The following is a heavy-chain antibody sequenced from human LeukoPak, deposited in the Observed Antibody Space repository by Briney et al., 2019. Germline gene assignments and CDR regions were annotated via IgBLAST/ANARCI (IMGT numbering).Heavy chain of an antibody. J-gene: IGHJ4*02. CDR2: IYTSGST. D-gene: IGHD3-10*01. Sequence: SETLSLTCTVSGGSISSYYWSWIRQPAGKGLEWIGRIYTSGSTNYNPSLKGRVTMSVDTSKNQFSLKLSSVTAADTAVYYCARDWPPPHYYGSGSPYYFDYWGQGTLVTVSS. CDR3: ARDWPPPHYYGSGSPYYFDY. CDR1: GGSISSYY. V-gene: IGHV4-4*07.